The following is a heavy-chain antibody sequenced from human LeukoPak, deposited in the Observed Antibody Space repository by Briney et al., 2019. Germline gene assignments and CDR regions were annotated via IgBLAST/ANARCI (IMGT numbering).Heavy chain of an antibody. Sequence: GGSLRLSCAASGFTFSSYWMSWVRQAPGKGLEWVANKKQDGSEKYYVASVKGRFTISRDNAKNSLYLQMNSLRAEDTAVYYCARDSGSGWYDYYYGMDVWGQGTTVTVSS. V-gene: IGHV3-7*05. D-gene: IGHD6-19*01. J-gene: IGHJ6*02. CDR1: GFTFSSYW. CDR2: KKQDGSEK. CDR3: ARDSGSGWYDYYYGMDV.